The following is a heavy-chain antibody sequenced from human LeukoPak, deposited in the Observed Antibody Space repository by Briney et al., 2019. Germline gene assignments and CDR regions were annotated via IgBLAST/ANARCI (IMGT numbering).Heavy chain of an antibody. CDR3: AAVHARHLVVTPFDY. D-gene: IGHD4-23*01. V-gene: IGHV1-58*02. CDR2: IVVGSGNT. J-gene: IGHJ4*02. CDR1: GFTFTSSA. Sequence: RASVTVSCKASGFTFTSSAMQWVRQARGQRLEGIGWIVVGSGNTNYAQKFQERVTITRDMSTSTAYMELSSLRSEDTAVYYCAAVHARHLVVTPFDYWGQGTLVTVSS.